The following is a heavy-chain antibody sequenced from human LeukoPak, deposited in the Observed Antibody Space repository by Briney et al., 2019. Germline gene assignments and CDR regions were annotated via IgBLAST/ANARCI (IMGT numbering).Heavy chain of an antibody. J-gene: IGHJ4*02. V-gene: IGHV4-61*02. D-gene: IGHD3-16*01. Sequence: PSETLSLXCAVSGDSISNTIHFWSWIRQPAEKGLEWIGRMSTSGSSNYNPTLKSRVTISVDTSTNKFSLILDSVTAADTAVYYCARCTGTGYGRFYFDHWGQGSLVTVSS. CDR1: GDSISNTIHF. CDR3: ARCTGTGYGRFYFDH. CDR2: MSTSGSS.